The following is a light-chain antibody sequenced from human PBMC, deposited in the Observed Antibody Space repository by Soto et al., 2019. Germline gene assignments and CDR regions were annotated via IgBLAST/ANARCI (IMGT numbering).Light chain of an antibody. V-gene: IGKV1-33*01. J-gene: IGKJ4*01. CDR2: DAS. CDR1: QDISNY. Sequence: DIPMTQSPSSLSASVGDRVTITCQARQDISNYLNLYQQKPGKAPKILIYDASNSETGVPPRFSGSRSGRDMTGTISSLPPADIATEYCQQYDSRSPLTCGGGSKVDSK. CDR3: QQYDSRSPLT.